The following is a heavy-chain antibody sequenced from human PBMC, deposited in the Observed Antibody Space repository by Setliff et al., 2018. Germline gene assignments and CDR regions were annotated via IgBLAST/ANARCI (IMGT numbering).Heavy chain of an antibody. CDR3: ARVAYPNGGSCRYFDN. V-gene: IGHV4-31*03. CDR1: GGSISTDPYF. CDR2: ISYSGRT. Sequence: SETLSLTGTVSGGSISTDPYFWTWIRQHPVKGLEWIGYISYSGRTSYNPSLYSRITVSLDRSKNQFSLQLTSVTAADTAMYYCARVAYPNGGSCRYFDNWGQGTLVTVSS. D-gene: IGHD2-15*01. J-gene: IGHJ4*02.